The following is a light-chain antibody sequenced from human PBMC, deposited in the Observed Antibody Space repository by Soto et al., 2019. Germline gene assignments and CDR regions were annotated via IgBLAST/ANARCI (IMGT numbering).Light chain of an antibody. CDR2: GAS. V-gene: IGKV3-20*01. Sequence: EIVLTQSPGTLSLSPGERATLSCRASQSVSSSYLAWYQQKPGQAPRLLIYGASSRATGIPDRFSGSGSGTDFTLTISNLQPEDFATYYCQESYSTPFTFGGGTKVDIK. CDR3: QESYSTPFT. CDR1: QSVSSSY. J-gene: IGKJ4*01.